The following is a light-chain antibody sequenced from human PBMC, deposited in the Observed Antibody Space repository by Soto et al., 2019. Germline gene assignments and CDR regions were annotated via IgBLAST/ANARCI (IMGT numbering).Light chain of an antibody. CDR3: KHANSFPLT. V-gene: IGKV1-12*01. CDR2: GAS. Sequence: DIQMTQSPSFVSASVGDRVTITCRASQGMSRWLAGYQQRPGKAPELLIYGASSLQSGVPSRFSGSGSGTDFTRTISSLQPEDFATYYCKHANSFPLTFGQGTRLEIK. CDR1: QGMSRW. J-gene: IGKJ5*01.